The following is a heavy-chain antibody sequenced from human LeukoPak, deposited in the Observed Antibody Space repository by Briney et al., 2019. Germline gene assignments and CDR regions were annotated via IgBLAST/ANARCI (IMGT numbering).Heavy chain of an antibody. V-gene: IGHV3-23*01. CDR1: GFTFSSYW. CDR3: ARGDGTNLSFDY. J-gene: IGHJ4*02. D-gene: IGHD1/OR15-1a*01. Sequence: GGSLRLSCAGSGFTFSSYWMSWVRQAPGKGLEWVSAISGSGGSTYYADSVKGRFTISRDNSKNTLYLQMGSLRAEDMAVYYCARGDGTNLSFDYWGQGTLVTVSS. CDR2: ISGSGGST.